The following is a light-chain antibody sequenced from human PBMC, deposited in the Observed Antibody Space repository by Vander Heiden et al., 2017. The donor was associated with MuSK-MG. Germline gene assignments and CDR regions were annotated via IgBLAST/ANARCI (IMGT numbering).Light chain of an antibody. CDR3: ATWDDTLKGWV. V-gene: IGLV1-44*01. CDR2: ASD. CDR1: NPNIGSTG. J-gene: IGLJ3*02. Sequence: QSVLTQPPSASGTPGQRVSISCPGSNPNIGSTGVSWYPQFFGTAPNLLIYASDQRPSGGPDRFSGSKSGTSATLAISGLQSEDEADYYCATWDDTLKGWVFGGGTKLTVL.